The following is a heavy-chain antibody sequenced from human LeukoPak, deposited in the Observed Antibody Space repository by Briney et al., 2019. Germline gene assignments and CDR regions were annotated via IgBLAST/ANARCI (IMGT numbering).Heavy chain of an antibody. J-gene: IGHJ3*02. D-gene: IGHD2-21*02. CDR1: GFTFSSYN. CDR3: ARSTGGDWYTFDT. V-gene: IGHV3-21*01. CDR2: ISSSSSYI. Sequence: GGSLRLSCAASGFTFSSYNMNWVRQAPGKGLEWVSSISSSSSYIYYADSVKGRFTVSRDNARNSLYLQMNSLRAEDTSVYFCARSTGGDWYTFDTWGQGTMVTVSS.